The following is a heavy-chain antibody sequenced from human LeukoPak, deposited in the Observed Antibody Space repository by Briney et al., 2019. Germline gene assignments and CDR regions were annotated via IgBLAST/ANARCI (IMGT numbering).Heavy chain of an antibody. CDR3: ARDRQQRGGFDY. V-gene: IGHV3-9*01. Sequence: GGSLRLSCAASGFNFNDYDINWVRQVPGKGLEWVSGINWNSVHIGYADSVKGRFTISRDNSKNTLYLQMNSLRAEDTAVYYCARDRQQRGGFDYWGQGTLVTVSS. D-gene: IGHD6-13*01. CDR2: INWNSVHI. CDR1: GFNFNDYD. J-gene: IGHJ4*02.